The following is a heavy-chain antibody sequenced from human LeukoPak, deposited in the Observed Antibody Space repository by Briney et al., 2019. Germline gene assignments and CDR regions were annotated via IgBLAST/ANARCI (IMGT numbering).Heavy chain of an antibody. J-gene: IGHJ4*02. D-gene: IGHD3-9*01. CDR2: NNHSGST. CDR3: ARQYVTTVLRYFDSGFDC. CDR1: GGSFSGYY. Sequence: SETLSLTCAVYGGSFSGYYWSWIRQPPGKGLEWIGENNHSGSTNYNPSLKSRVTISVDTSKNQFPLKLTSVTAADTAVYYCARQYVTTVLRYFDSGFDCWGQGTLVTVSS. V-gene: IGHV4-34*01.